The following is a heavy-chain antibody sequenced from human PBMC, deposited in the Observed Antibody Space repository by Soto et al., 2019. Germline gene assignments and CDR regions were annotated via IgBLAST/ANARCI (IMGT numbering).Heavy chain of an antibody. V-gene: IGHV1-69*06. CDR3: ARDPWATRYHYYGMDV. J-gene: IGHJ6*02. Sequence: SVKVSCKASGGTFSSYAISWVRQAPGQGLEWMGGIIPIFGTANYAQKFQGRVTITADKSTSTAYMELSSLRSEDTAVYYCARDPWATRYHYYGMDVWGQGTTVTVSS. CDR1: GGTFSSYA. D-gene: IGHD5-12*01. CDR2: IIPIFGTA.